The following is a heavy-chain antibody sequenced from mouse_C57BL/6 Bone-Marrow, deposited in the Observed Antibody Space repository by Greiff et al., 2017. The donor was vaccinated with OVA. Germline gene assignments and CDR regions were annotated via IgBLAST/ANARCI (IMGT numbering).Heavy chain of an antibody. V-gene: IGHV1-42*01. Sequence: EVQLQQSGPELVKPGASVKISCKASGYSFTGYYLNWVKQSPEQSLEWIGEINPSTGGTTYNQKFKAKATLTVDKSSSTAYMQLKSLTSEDSAVYYCARRYGLDYWGQGTTLTVSS. CDR2: INPSTGGT. J-gene: IGHJ2*01. CDR3: ARRYGLDY. CDR1: GYSFTGYY. D-gene: IGHD1-1*02.